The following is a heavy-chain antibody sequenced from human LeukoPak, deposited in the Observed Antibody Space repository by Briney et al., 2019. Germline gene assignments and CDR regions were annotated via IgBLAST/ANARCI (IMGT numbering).Heavy chain of an antibody. Sequence: AETLSLTCAVYGGSFSGYYWSWIRQPPGKGLEWIGEFNHSGSTNYNPSLKSRVTISVDTSKNQFSLKLSSVTAADTAVYYCARGGDKVEMATISAFDIWGQGTMVTVSS. CDR3: ARGGDKVEMATISAFDI. D-gene: IGHD5-24*01. CDR1: GGSFSGYY. V-gene: IGHV4-34*01. CDR2: FNHSGST. J-gene: IGHJ3*02.